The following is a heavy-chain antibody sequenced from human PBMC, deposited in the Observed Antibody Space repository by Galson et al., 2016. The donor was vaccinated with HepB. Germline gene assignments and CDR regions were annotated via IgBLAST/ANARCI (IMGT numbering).Heavy chain of an antibody. CDR2: IYHSGRT. CDR3: ARGELATGFDD. CDR1: GGSNSSRTW. D-gene: IGHD1-1*01. J-gene: IGHJ4*02. V-gene: IGHV4-4*02. Sequence: SETLSLTCGVSGGSNSSRTWWSWVRQSPGKGLEWIGEIYHSGRTNYNPSLKSRVTISLDKSKRQFSLKMTSMTAADTAVYFCARGELATGFDDWGQGTLVTVFS.